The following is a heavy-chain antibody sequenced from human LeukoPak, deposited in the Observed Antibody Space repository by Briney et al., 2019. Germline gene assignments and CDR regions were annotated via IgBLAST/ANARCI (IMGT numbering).Heavy chain of an antibody. J-gene: IGHJ4*02. CDR2: IYYSGST. CDR3: ATRGSSGWFPIDY. CDR1: GGSISSSSYY. V-gene: IGHV4-39*01. Sequence: SETLSLTCTVSGGSISSSSYYWGWIRQPPGKGLEWIGSIYYSGSTYYNPSLKSRVTISVDTSKNQFSLKLSSVTAADTAVYYCATRGSSGWFPIDYRGQGTLVTVSS. D-gene: IGHD6-19*01.